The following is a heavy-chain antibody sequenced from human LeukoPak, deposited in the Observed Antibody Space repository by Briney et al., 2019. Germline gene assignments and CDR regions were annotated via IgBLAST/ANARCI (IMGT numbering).Heavy chain of an antibody. Sequence: SETLSLTCAVYGGSFSGYYWSWIRQPPGKGLEWIGEINHSGSTNYNPSLKSRVTISVDTSKNQFSLKLSSVTAADTAVYYCARGGKDIVVVPAARSYYYYGMDVWGHGTTVTVSS. CDR2: INHSGST. CDR3: ARGGKDIVVVPAARSYYYYGMDV. D-gene: IGHD2-2*01. J-gene: IGHJ6*02. V-gene: IGHV4-34*01. CDR1: GGSFSGYY.